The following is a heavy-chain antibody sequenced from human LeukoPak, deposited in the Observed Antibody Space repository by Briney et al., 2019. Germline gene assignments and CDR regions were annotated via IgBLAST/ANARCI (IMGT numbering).Heavy chain of an antibody. Sequence: PSETLSLTCTVSGGSISSYYWSWIRQPPGKGLEWIGYIYYSGSTNYNPSLKSRVTISVDTSKNQFSLKLSSVTAADTAVYYCARVKSRTVTTLRFDLWGQGTLVTVSS. CDR2: IYYSGST. V-gene: IGHV4-59*01. J-gene: IGHJ5*02. CDR1: GGSISSYY. D-gene: IGHD4-17*01. CDR3: ARVKSRTVTTLRFDL.